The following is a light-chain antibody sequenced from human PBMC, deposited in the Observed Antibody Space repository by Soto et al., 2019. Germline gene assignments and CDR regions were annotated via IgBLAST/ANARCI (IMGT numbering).Light chain of an antibody. V-gene: IGLV2-14*03. CDR1: SSDVGGYNY. CDR3: SSYTTSNTRQIV. J-gene: IGLJ1*01. Sequence: QSVLTQPASVSGSPGQSITISCTGTSSDVGGYNYVSWYQQHRGKAPKFMIYDVSNRPSGVSNRFSGSKSGNTASLTISGLQAEDEADYYCSSYTTSNTRQIVFGTGTQLTVL. CDR2: DVS.